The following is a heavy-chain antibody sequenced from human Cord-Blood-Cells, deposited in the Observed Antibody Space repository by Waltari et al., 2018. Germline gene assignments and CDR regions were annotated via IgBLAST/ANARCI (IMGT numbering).Heavy chain of an antibody. CDR3: AMHPDIPGNWFDP. CDR1: GGSISSSSYY. Sequence: QLQLQESGPGLVKPWETLSLTCTVSGGSISSSSYYWGWIRQPPGKGLEWIGSIYYSGSTCYNPSLKSRVTISLDTSKNQFSLKLSSVTAADTAVYYCAMHPDIPGNWFDPWGQGTLVTVSS. V-gene: IGHV4-39*01. J-gene: IGHJ5*02. D-gene: IGHD3-9*01. CDR2: IYYSGST.